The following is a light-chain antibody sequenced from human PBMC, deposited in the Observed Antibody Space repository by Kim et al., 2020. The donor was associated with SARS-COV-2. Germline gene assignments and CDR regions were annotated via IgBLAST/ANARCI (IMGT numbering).Light chain of an antibody. J-gene: IGKJ2*01. CDR3: QQYGTSLYT. CDR2: AAS. Sequence: EIVLTQSPGTLSLSPGERATLSCRASQSVSRNYLAWYQQKPGQAPRLLIYAASSRATGIPDRFSGSGSGTDFTLTISRLEPEDFAVYYSQQYGTSLYTVGQGTKLVI. CDR1: QSVSRNY. V-gene: IGKV3-20*01.